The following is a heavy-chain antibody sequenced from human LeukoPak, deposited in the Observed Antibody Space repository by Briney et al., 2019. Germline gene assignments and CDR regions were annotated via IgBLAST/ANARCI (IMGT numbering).Heavy chain of an antibody. Sequence: ASVKVSCKASGYTFTGYYMHWVRQAPGQGREWMGWINPNSGGTNYAQKFQGRVTMTRDTSISTAYMELSRLRSDDTAVYYCARVGSYCSGGSCNGYNWFDPWGQGTLVTVSS. CDR2: INPNSGGT. CDR3: ARVGSYCSGGSCNGYNWFDP. D-gene: IGHD2-15*01. J-gene: IGHJ5*02. CDR1: GYTFTGYY. V-gene: IGHV1-2*02.